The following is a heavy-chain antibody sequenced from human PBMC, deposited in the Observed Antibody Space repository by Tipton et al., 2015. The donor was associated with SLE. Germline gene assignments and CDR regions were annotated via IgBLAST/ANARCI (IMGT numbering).Heavy chain of an antibody. V-gene: IGHV4-61*02. Sequence: TLSLTFTVSGASISSDGYYWSWIWQPAGKGLEWIGRIYATGRFSATGTTNYNPSLRSRVTISVDTSKNQFSLKVNSVTAADTAVYYCARHFYNIGWNHFDNWGPGTLVTVSS. J-gene: IGHJ4*02. CDR3: ARHFYNIGWNHFDN. CDR1: GASISSDGYY. CDR2: IYATGRFSATGTT. D-gene: IGHD6-19*01.